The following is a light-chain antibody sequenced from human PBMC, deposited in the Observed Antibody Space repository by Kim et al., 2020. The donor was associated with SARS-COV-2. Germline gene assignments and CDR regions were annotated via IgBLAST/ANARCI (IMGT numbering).Light chain of an antibody. J-gene: IGLJ3*02. Sequence: GQVGNIAGSRRRANIGTNTLNWYQQHPGTAPNLLFYGNNHRPSGVPGRCSGSKSGSSSSLAISGLQSEDEADYYCAAWDDSLNGPMFGGGTQLTVL. V-gene: IGLV1-44*01. CDR1: RANIGTNT. CDR3: AAWDDSLNGPM. CDR2: GNN.